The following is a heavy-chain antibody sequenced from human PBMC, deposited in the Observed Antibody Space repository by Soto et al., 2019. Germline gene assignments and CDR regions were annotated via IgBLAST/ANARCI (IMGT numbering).Heavy chain of an antibody. CDR1: GGTFSSYT. J-gene: IGHJ6*03. CDR2: INPIRGKT. Sequence: GASVKVSCKASGGTFSSYTISWVRQAPGQGLEWMGRINPIRGKTGYAQKFQGRVTMTRNTSISTAYMELSSLRSEDTAVYYCARSPGLPKYYYYYYYMDVWGKGTTVTVSS. D-gene: IGHD4-17*01. V-gene: IGHV1-8*02. CDR3: ARSPGLPKYYYYYYYMDV.